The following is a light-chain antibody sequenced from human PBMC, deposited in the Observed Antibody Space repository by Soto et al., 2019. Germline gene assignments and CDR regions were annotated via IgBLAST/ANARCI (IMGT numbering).Light chain of an antibody. Sequence: DIQMTQSHSTLSASVGDRVTITTRASQSISSWLAWYQQKPGKAPKLLLYDASSLESGAPSRFSGSGSGTEFTLTISSLQPDDFATYYCQQYNSYSWTFGQGTKLEIK. CDR2: DAS. CDR3: QQYNSYSWT. J-gene: IGKJ2*02. CDR1: QSISSW. V-gene: IGKV1-5*01.